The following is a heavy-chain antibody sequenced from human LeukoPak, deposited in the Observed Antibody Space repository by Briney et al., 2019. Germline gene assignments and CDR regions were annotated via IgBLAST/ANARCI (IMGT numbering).Heavy chain of an antibody. J-gene: IGHJ4*02. V-gene: IGHV3-33*01. D-gene: IGHD2-2*01. Sequence: GGSLRLSCAESGFTFRSHGMQWVPQAPGKGLEWVAVIWYDGSNKYYTDSVKGRFTISRDNSKNTLYLQMNSLRAEDTAVYYCARGIGGPAGKGYDFDHWGQGTLVTVSS. CDR3: ARGIGGPAGKGYDFDH. CDR1: GFTFRSHG. CDR2: IWYDGSNK.